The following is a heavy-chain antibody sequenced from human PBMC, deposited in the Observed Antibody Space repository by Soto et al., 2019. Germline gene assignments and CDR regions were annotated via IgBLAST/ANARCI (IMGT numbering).Heavy chain of an antibody. CDR3: ATNMGYHYDGSGQHY. V-gene: IGHV3-23*01. J-gene: IGHJ4*02. CDR1: GFTFISYG. D-gene: IGHD3-22*01. CDR2: ISGSGGGT. Sequence: EVQLLESGGGLVQPGGSLRLSCAASGFTFISYGMSWVRQAPGKGLEWVSAISGSGGGTYYADSVKGRFTISRDNTKNTLYLQMNSLRVEDTAVYYCATNMGYHYDGSGQHYWGQGTLVTVSS.